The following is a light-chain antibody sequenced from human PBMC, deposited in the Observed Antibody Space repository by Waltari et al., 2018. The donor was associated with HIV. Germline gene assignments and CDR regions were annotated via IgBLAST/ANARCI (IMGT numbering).Light chain of an antibody. Sequence: QSALTQPPSASGSPGQSVTISCPGTSSDVGGYHYVSWYQQHPGNAPKRIIYEVTERPSGVPDRFSGSKSGNTASLTVSGLQAEDEADYYCSSYAGSNKLVFGGGTKLTVV. J-gene: IGLJ2*01. V-gene: IGLV2-8*01. CDR2: EVT. CDR1: SSDVGGYHY. CDR3: SSYAGSNKLV.